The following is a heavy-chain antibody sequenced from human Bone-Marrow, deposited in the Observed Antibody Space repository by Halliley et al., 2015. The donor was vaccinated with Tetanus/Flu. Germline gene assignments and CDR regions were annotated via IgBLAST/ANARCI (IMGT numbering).Heavy chain of an antibody. J-gene: IGHJ4*02. CDR1: GFTFSNYA. CDR3: ARVSVPDESGGPPDRRRFGSQYFDY. Sequence: SLRLSCVASGFTFSNYALTWVRQAPGKGLEWVSDISSSSINTHYADSVKGRFTISRDNSKNTMYLQMKSLRGDDTALYYCARVSVPDESGGPPDRRRFGSQYFDYWGQGTLVTVSS. CDR2: ISSSSINT. V-gene: IGHV3-23*01. D-gene: IGHD1-26*01.